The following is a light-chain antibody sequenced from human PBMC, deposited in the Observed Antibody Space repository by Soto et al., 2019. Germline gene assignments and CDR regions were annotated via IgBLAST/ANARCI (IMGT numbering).Light chain of an antibody. CDR2: EVS. V-gene: IGLV2-8*01. CDR3: SSYAGSNNLV. J-gene: IGLJ3*02. CDR1: SSDVGGYNY. Sequence: QSALTQPPSASGSPGQSVTISCTGTSSDVGGYNYVSWYQQHPGKAPKLMIYEVSERPSGVPDRVSGSKSGNTASLTVSGLQAEDEADYYCSSYAGSNNLVFGGGTKLTLL.